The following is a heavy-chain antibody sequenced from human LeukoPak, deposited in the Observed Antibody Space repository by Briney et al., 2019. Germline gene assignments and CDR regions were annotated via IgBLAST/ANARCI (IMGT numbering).Heavy chain of an antibody. V-gene: IGHV1-46*01. CDR1: GDTFTGYY. CDR3: ARDRDWGSSDPFDY. CDR2: INPGRGNT. J-gene: IGHJ4*02. Sequence: ASVKVSCKASGDTFTGYYMHWVRQVPGQGLEGMGIINPGRGNTNYAQNFHGRVTSTRDTSTSTIYMELSSLRSEDTAVYYCARDRDWGSSDPFDYWGQGTLVTVSS. D-gene: IGHD7-27*01.